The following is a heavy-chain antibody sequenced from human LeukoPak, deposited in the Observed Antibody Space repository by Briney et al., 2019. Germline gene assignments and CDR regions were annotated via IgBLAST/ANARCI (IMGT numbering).Heavy chain of an antibody. V-gene: IGHV6-1*01. CDR3: AREFTSADYFDY. J-gene: IGHJ4*02. CDR2: TYYRSKWYN. Sequence: SQTLSLTCAISGDSVSSNSAAWHWIRQFPSRGLEWLGTTYYRSKWYNDYAVSVKSRITINSDTSKNQFSLHLNSVTPEDTAVYYCAREFTSADYFDYWGQGTLVTVSS. CDR1: GDSVSSNSAA.